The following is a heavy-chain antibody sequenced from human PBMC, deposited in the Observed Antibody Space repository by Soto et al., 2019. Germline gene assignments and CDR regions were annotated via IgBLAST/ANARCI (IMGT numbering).Heavy chain of an antibody. V-gene: IGHV4-30-4*01. CDR2: IYYSGTT. J-gene: IGHJ4*02. D-gene: IGHD2-15*01. CDR1: GGSISSGDYY. CDR3: ARGQVVAAQH. Sequence: SSETLSLTCTVSGGSISSGDYYWNWIRQPPGKGLEWIGYIYYSGTTHYNPSLKSRVTISLDTSKNQFSLKLSSVSAADTAVYYCARGQVVAAQHWGQGTLVTVSS.